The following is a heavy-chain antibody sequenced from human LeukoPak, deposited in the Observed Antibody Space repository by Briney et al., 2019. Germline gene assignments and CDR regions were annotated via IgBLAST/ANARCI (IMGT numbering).Heavy chain of an antibody. V-gene: IGHV3-30*01. CDR3: ARAAAGTEPGDY. J-gene: IGHJ4*02. CDR1: GFTFSSYA. Sequence: HPGRSLGLSCAASGFTFSSYAMHWVRQAPGKGLEWVAVISYDGSNKYYADSVKGRFTISRDNSKNTLYLQMNSLRAEDTAVYYCARAAAGTEPGDYWGQGTLVTVSS. CDR2: ISYDGSNK. D-gene: IGHD6-13*01.